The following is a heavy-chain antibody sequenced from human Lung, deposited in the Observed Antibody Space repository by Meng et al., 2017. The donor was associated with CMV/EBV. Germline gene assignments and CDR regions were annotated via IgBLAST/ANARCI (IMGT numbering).Heavy chain of an antibody. CDR3: AKGPGYQAAKFYFDY. V-gene: IGHV3-9*01. D-gene: IGHD6-25*01. J-gene: IGHJ4*02. CDR2: ISWNSGNM. Sequence: SXAGSGFNFGNYAMHWVRQAPGKGLEWVSSISWNSGNMGYADSVEGRFTISRDNAKKSVYLQMNSLRPEDTALYYCAKGPGYQAAKFYFDYWGQGTLVTVSS. CDR1: GFNFGNYA.